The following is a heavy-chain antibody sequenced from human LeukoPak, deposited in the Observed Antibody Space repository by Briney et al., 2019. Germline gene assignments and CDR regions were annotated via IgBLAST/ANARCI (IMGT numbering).Heavy chain of an antibody. CDR1: GGSIGTYS. Sequence: PSETLSLTCTVSGGSIGTYSWNWIRQPPGKGLEWIGYIYYSGTTNYNPSLKSRVTISVDTSKNQSSLKLSSVTAADTAVYYCARGVYIAAAQYAYWGQGTLVTVSS. V-gene: IGHV4-59*01. D-gene: IGHD6-13*01. J-gene: IGHJ4*02. CDR3: ARGVYIAAAQYAY. CDR2: IYYSGTT.